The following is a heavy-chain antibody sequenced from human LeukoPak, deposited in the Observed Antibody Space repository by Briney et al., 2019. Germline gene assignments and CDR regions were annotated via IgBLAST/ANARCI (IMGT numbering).Heavy chain of an antibody. CDR1: GGSISSYY. D-gene: IGHD1-7*01. CDR3: ARGNWNYASFWFDP. J-gene: IGHJ5*02. V-gene: IGHV4-59*01. CDR2: ISYSGST. Sequence: SETLSLTCTVSGGSISSYYWSWLRQPPGKGLEWIGYISYSGSTNYNPSLKSRVSISVETSKNQFSLKLSSVTAADTAVYYCARGNWNYASFWFDPWCQGTLVTVSS.